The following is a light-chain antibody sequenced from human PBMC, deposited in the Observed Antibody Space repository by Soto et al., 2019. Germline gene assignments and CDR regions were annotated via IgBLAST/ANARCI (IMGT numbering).Light chain of an antibody. CDR2: GAS. CDR3: QQSGSSPLFT. CDR1: QSVSSSY. Sequence: EIVLTQSPGTLSLSPGERATLSCRASQSVSSSYLAWYQQKPGQAPRLLIYGASSRATGIPDRFSGSGSGTDFTLTISRLEPEDFAVYYCQQSGSSPLFTFGPGIKVDIK. V-gene: IGKV3-20*01. J-gene: IGKJ3*01.